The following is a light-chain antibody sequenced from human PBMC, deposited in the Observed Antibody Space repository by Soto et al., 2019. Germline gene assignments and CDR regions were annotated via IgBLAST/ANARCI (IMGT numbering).Light chain of an antibody. Sequence: QSVLTQSASVSGSPGQSITISCTGTSSDVGNYNYVSWYQQHPGEVPKLIIFNVNNRPSGVSNRFSGSKSGSTASLTISGLQAEDEADYYCSPFTSSTTYVFGTGTKVTVL. CDR3: SPFTSSTTYV. J-gene: IGLJ1*01. V-gene: IGLV2-14*01. CDR2: NVN. CDR1: SSDVGNYNY.